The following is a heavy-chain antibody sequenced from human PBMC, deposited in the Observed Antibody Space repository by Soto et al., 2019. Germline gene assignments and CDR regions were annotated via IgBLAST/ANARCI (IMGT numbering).Heavy chain of an antibody. V-gene: IGHV4-34*01. CDR1: GGALIGYY. D-gene: IGHD5-12*01. CDR3: ARVIRVFGGYDRGMDV. CDR2: INHSGST. J-gene: IGHJ6*02. Sequence: SETLSLTCAVSGGALIGYYWSWIRQPPGKGLEWIGEINHSGSTNYNPSLKSRVTISVDTSKNQFSLKLSSVTAADTAVYYCARVIRVFGGYDRGMDVWGQGTTVTVSS.